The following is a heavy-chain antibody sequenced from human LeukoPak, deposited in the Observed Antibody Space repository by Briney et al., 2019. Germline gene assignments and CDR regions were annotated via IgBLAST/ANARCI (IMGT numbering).Heavy chain of an antibody. CDR1: GYTFTSYG. D-gene: IGHD3-22*01. CDR3: ARGIDYYDSSGTLGV. V-gene: IGHV1-18*01. J-gene: IGHJ6*02. CDR2: ISAYNGNT. Sequence: ASVKVSCKASGYTFTSYGISWVRQAPGQGLKWMGWISAYNGNTNYAQKLQGRVTMTTDTSTSTAYMELRSLRSDDTAVYYCARGIDYYDSSGTLGVWGQGTTVTVSS.